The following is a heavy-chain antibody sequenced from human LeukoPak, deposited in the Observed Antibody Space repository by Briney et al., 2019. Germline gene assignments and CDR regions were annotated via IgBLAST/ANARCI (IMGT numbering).Heavy chain of an antibody. Sequence: SGTLSLTCTVSGDSVSSGNYYLRWIRQPPGKGLDWITYMSPSGTTKYNPSLKSRVTTSVDTSRTQFSLRLSSVTAADTAVYYCARDRPPSYYYDSSGLDAFDIWGQGTMVTVSS. V-gene: IGHV4-61*01. J-gene: IGHJ3*02. CDR2: MSPSGTT. D-gene: IGHD3-22*01. CDR3: ARDRPPSYYYDSSGLDAFDI. CDR1: GDSVSSGNYY.